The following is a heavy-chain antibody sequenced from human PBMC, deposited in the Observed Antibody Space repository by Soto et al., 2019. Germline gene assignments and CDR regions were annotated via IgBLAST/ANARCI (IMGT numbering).Heavy chain of an antibody. J-gene: IGHJ4*02. CDR2: IRSIAYGETP. CDR1: GFTFGDYA. D-gene: IGHD2-2*01. Sequence: GGSLRLSCTTSGFTFGDYAMSWFRQAPGKGLEWVGFIRSIAYGETPDYAASVKGRFTISRDDSKSIAYLQMDSLKTEDTAVYYCSRDDHRYCSSASCYGGDYWGQGTLVTVSS. V-gene: IGHV3-49*03. CDR3: SRDDHRYCSSASCYGGDY.